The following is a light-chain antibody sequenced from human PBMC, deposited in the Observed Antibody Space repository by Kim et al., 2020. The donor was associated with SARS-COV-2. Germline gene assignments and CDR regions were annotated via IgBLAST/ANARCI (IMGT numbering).Light chain of an antibody. CDR3: QQRSNWPLT. CDR1: QSVSSY. J-gene: IGKJ4*01. Sequence: LSPGERATLSFRASQSVSSYLDWYQQKPGQAPRLLIYDASNRATGIPARFSGSGSGTDFTLTISSLEPEDFAVYYCQQRSNWPLTFGGGTKVDIK. CDR2: DAS. V-gene: IGKV3-11*01.